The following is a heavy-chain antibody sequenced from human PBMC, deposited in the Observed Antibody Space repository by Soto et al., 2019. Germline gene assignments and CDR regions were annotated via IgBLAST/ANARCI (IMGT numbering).Heavy chain of an antibody. V-gene: IGHV1-46*01. D-gene: IGHD6-19*01. Sequence: QVQLVQSGAEVKKPGASVKVSCKASGYTFTSYYMHWVRQAPGQGLEWMGIINPSGGSTSYAQKFQGRVHMTKDPSKRTVYMELSSLGSEDPAVYYCAGGGATSGIAVAGPFDYWGQGTLVTVSS. CDR2: INPSGGST. CDR3: AGGGATSGIAVAGPFDY. J-gene: IGHJ4*02. CDR1: GYTFTSYY.